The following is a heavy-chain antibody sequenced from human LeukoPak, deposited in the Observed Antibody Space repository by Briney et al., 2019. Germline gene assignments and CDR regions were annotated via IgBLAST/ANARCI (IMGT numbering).Heavy chain of an antibody. J-gene: IGHJ6*02. CDR2: IIPIFGTA. CDR1: GGTFSSYA. V-gene: IGHV1-69*01. D-gene: IGHD4-23*01. CDR3: ARVVTGGMDV. Sequence: GSSVKVSCKASGGTFSSYAISWVRQAPRQGLEWMGGIIPIFGTANYAQKFQGRVTITADESTSTAYMELSSLRSEDTAVYYCARVVTGGMDVWGQGTTVTVSS.